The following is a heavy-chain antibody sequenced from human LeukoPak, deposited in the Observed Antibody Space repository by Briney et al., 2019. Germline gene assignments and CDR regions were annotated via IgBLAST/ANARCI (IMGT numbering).Heavy chain of an antibody. CDR3: ARFSVRYCSSASRYRAFDI. CDR2: INHSGST. CDR1: GGSFSGYY. V-gene: IGHV4-34*01. J-gene: IGHJ3*02. Sequence: SETLSLTCAVYGGSFSGYYWSWIRQPPGKGLEWIGEINHSGSTNYNPSLKSRVTISVDTSKNQFSLKLSSVTAADTAVYYCARFSVRYCSSASRYRAFDIWGQGTMVTVSS. D-gene: IGHD2-2*01.